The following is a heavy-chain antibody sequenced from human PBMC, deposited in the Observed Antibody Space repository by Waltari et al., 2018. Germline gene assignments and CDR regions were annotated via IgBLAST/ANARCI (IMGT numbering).Heavy chain of an antibody. Sequence: EVQLVESGGGLVQPGGSLRLSCAASGFNFRRYWMHWVRQAPGKGLVWVSRIKSDGGGTTYADSVKGRFTTSRDNAKNTLFLQMNSLRAEDTAVYYCASHRPGGYGMDVWGQGTTVTVSS. D-gene: IGHD2-15*01. CDR1: GFNFRRYW. CDR3: ASHRPGGYGMDV. V-gene: IGHV3-74*01. CDR2: IKSDGGGT. J-gene: IGHJ6*02.